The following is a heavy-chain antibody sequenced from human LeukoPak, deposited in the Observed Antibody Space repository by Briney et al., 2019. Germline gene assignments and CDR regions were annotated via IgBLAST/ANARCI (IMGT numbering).Heavy chain of an antibody. CDR1: GYTLTELS. J-gene: IGHJ4*02. V-gene: IGHV1-24*01. Sequence: ASVKASCKVSGYTLTELSMHWVRQAPGKGLEWMGGFDPEDGETIYAQKFQGRVTMTRDMSTSTVYMELSSLRSEDTAVYYCARSSPIAVAGTNDYWGQGTLVTVSS. CDR3: ARSSPIAVAGTNDY. D-gene: IGHD6-19*01. CDR2: FDPEDGET.